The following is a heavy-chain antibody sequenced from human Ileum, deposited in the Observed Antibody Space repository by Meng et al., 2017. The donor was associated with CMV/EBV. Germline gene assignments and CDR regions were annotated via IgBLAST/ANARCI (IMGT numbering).Heavy chain of an antibody. CDR3: ARADLSSSGYYRFNDF. Sequence: SVSSNSCWTWDRQSPGKGLVWIAELHGVGSANSTPSLKGRVTVSMDKSKSQFSLTLTSVTAADTDVYYCARADLSSSGYYRFNDFWGQGTLVTVSS. D-gene: IGHD3-22*01. J-gene: IGHJ4*02. V-gene: IGHV4-4*02. CDR1: SVSSNSC. CDR2: LHGVGSA.